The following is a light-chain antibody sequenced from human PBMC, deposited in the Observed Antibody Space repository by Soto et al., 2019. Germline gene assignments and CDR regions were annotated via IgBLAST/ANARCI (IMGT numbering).Light chain of an antibody. J-gene: IGKJ1*01. CDR3: QQYNDWPSMWT. V-gene: IGKV3-15*01. Sequence: EIVMTQSPATLSVSPGEKATLSCRASQSVSSNLAWYQHKSGQSPRLLIHGASTRATAIPARFSGSGSGTEFTLTISSLQSEDFAVYYCQQYNDWPSMWTFGQGTKVEIK. CDR2: GAS. CDR1: QSVSSN.